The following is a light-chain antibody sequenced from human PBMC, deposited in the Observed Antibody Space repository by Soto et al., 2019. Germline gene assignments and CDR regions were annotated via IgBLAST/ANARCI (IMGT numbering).Light chain of an antibody. V-gene: IGLV2-14*01. CDR2: EVS. CDR1: SSDVGVYNY. J-gene: IGLJ1*01. CDR3: SSYTSSSTLGGV. Sequence: QSALTQPASVSGSPGQSITISCTGTSSDVGVYNYVSWYQQHPGKAPKLMIYEVSNRPSGVSNRFSGSKSGNTASLTISGLQAEDEADYYCSSYTSSSTLGGVFGTGTKLTVL.